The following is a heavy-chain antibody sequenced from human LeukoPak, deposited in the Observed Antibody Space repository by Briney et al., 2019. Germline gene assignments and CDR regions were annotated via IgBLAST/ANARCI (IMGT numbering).Heavy chain of an antibody. Sequence: PSDTLSLTCTVSGGSISSSSYYWGWIRQPPGKGLEWIGSIYYSGSNYYNPSLKSRVTISVDTSKNQFSLKLSSVTAADTAVYYCARGDYYDSSGYYLLDYWGQGTLVTVSS. D-gene: IGHD3-22*01. CDR1: GGSISSSSYY. CDR3: ARGDYYDSSGYYLLDY. V-gene: IGHV4-39*01. CDR2: IYYSGSN. J-gene: IGHJ4*02.